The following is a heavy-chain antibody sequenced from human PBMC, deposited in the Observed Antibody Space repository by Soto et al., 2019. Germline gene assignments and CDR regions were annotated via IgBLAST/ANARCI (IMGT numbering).Heavy chain of an antibody. V-gene: IGHV1-2*04. CDR2: INPNSGGT. D-gene: IGHD5-18*01. Sequence: ASVKVSCKASGYTFTGYYMHWVRQAPGQGLEWMGWINPNSGGTNYAQKFQGWVTMTRDTSISTAYLELSRLRSDDTAVYYCAASRIQVWSFDYWGQGTLVTVSS. CDR1: GYTFTGYY. J-gene: IGHJ4*02. CDR3: AASRIQVWSFDY.